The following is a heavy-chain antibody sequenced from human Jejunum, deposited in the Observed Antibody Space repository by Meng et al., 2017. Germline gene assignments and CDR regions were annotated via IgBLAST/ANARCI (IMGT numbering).Heavy chain of an antibody. D-gene: IGHD2-8*01. J-gene: IGHJ1*01. V-gene: IGHV4-4*02. CDR1: GDSTSRSYW. Sequence: QGRLTGSGPGLGKPWGTWSLTCAVSGDSTSRSYWGSWVRQSPGKGLEWIGEIYHSGTTNYNPSLKSRVTLSVDKSKNQFSLNLSSVTAADTAVYFCARDFEALNGVWGQGTLVTVSS. CDR3: ARDFEALNGV. CDR2: IYHSGTT.